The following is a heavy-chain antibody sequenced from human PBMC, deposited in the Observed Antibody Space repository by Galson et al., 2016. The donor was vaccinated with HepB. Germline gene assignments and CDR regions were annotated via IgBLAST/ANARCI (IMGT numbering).Heavy chain of an antibody. D-gene: IGHD6-19*01. V-gene: IGHV3-30*04. J-gene: IGHJ5*01. CDR3: AREIAVDNKIAGTDS. CDR2: TSYDGNIK. CDR1: GFAFGDFA. Sequence: SLRLSCAVSGFAFGDFAIHWVRQAPGKGLAWVAVTSYDGNIKYYADSVRGRFTISRDNSRNMVFLQMNSLRPEDSATYFCAREIAVDNKIAGTDSWGQGTLVTVSS.